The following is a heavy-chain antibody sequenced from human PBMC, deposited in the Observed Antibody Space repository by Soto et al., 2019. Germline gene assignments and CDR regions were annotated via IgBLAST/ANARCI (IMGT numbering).Heavy chain of an antibody. CDR3: AHMRTVTALDY. CDR2: IYWDDDK. CDR1: GFSFSTSGVG. J-gene: IGHJ4*02. V-gene: IGHV2-5*02. D-gene: IGHD2-21*02. Sequence: QITLKESGPTLVKPTQTLTLTCTFSGFSFSTSGVGVGWIRQPPGKALEWLALIYWDDDKRYSPSLKSRLTIAMDTSKNQVVLTMTNMDPVDTATYYCAHMRTVTALDYWGQGTLVTVSS.